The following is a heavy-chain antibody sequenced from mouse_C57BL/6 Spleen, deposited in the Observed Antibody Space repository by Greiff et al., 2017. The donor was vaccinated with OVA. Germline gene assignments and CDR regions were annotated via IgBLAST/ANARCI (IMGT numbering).Heavy chain of an antibody. CDR1: GFTFSDYG. V-gene: IGHV5-17*01. CDR3: ARGYGSRGFAY. J-gene: IGHJ3*01. D-gene: IGHD1-1*01. Sequence: EVKVVESGGGLVKPGGSLKLSCAASGFTFSDYGMHWVRQAPEKGLEWVAYISSGSSTIYYADTVKGRFTLSRDNAKNTLFLQMTSLRSEDTAMYYCARGYGSRGFAYWGQGTLVTVSA. CDR2: ISSGSSTI.